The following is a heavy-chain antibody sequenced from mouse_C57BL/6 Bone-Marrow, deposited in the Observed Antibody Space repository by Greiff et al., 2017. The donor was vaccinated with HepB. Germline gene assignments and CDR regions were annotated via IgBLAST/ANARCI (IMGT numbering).Heavy chain of an antibody. CDR2: IYPRSGNT. J-gene: IGHJ3*01. D-gene: IGHD2-1*01. V-gene: IGHV1-81*01. CDR3: AINSGNAY. CDR1: GYTFTSYG. Sequence: VQLVESGAELARPGASVKLSCKASGYTFTSYGISWVKQRTGQGLEWIGEIYPRSGNTYYNEKFKGKATLTADKSSSTAYMGPRSLTSEDSAVYFCAINSGNAYWGQGTLVTVSA.